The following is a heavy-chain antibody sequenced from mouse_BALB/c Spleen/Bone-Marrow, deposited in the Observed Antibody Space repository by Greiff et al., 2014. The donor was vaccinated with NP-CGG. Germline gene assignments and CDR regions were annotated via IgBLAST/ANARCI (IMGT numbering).Heavy chain of an antibody. V-gene: IGHV14-4*02. Sequence: EVQVVESGAELVRSGASVKSSCTASGFNIKDYYMHWVKQRPEQGLEWIGWIDPENGDTEYAPKFQGKATMTADTSSNTAYLQLSSLTSEDTAVYYCTARGGYDFDYFDYWGQGTTLTVSS. CDR3: TARGGYDFDYFDY. J-gene: IGHJ2*01. CDR1: GFNIKDYY. D-gene: IGHD2-2*01. CDR2: IDPENGDT.